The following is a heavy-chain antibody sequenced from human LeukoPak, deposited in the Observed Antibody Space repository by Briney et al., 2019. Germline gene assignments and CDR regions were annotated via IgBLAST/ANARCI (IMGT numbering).Heavy chain of an antibody. J-gene: IGHJ4*02. V-gene: IGHV1-2*02. CDR3: ARGEGVNYRYSGFGYFNAVDY. D-gene: IGHD3-16*02. Sequence: ASVKVSCKASGYTFTGSYMHWVRQAPGQGLEWMGWINPNTGGTKYAQKFQGRVTMTRDTSISTAYMELSRLRSDDTAVYYCARGEGVNYRYSGFGYFNAVDYWGQGTLVTVSS. CDR1: GYTFTGSY. CDR2: INPNTGGT.